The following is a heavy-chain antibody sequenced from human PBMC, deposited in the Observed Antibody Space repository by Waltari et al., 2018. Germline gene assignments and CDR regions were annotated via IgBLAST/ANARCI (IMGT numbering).Heavy chain of an antibody. D-gene: IGHD3-22*01. CDR1: GGRFNYYI. CDR3: VRDEGQSEVFDT. Sequence: QVQLVQSGAEMKKPGSSVRIACTGSGGRFNYYILSWVRQAPGQGLEWMGRAVPSLGKTKSAPKFQGRLTMTADKSTPTGYMELARLTAEDTAIYYCVRDEGQSEVFDTWGQGTLVTVSS. J-gene: IGHJ5*02. V-gene: IGHV1-69*08. CDR2: AVPSLGKT.